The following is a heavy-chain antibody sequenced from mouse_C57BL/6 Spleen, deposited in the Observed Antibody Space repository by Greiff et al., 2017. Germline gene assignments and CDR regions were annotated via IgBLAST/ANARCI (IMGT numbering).Heavy chain of an antibody. CDR3: ARVHDSNSFAY. Sequence: VQLQQSGPGLVKPSQSLSLTCSVTGYSITSGYYWNWIRQFPGNKLEWLGYISYDGSNNYNPSLKNRISITRDTSKNQFFLKLNSVTTEDTATYYCARVHDSNSFAYWGQGTLVTVSA. CDR1: GYSITSGYY. V-gene: IGHV3-6*01. CDR2: ISYDGSN. J-gene: IGHJ3*01. D-gene: IGHD2-5*01.